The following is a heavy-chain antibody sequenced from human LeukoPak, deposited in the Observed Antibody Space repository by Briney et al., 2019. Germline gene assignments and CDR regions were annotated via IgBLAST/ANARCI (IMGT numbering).Heavy chain of an antibody. CDR2: ISGSGGST. D-gene: IGHD3-22*01. CDR3: AKVNYYDPGDY. CDR1: GFTFSSYA. Sequence: GSLRLSCAASGFTFSSYALSWVRQAPGEGLEWVSAISGSGGSTYYADSVKGRFTISRDNSKNTLYLQMNSLRAEDTAVYYCAKVNYYDPGDYWGQGTLVTVSS. V-gene: IGHV3-23*01. J-gene: IGHJ4*02.